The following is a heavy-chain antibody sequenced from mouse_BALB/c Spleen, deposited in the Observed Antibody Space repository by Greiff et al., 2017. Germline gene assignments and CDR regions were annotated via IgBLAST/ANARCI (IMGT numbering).Heavy chain of an antibody. Sequence: EVMLVESGGGLVKPGGSLKLSCAASGFTFSDYYMYWVRQTPEKRLEWVATISDGGSYTYYPDSVKGRFTISRDNAKNNLYLQMSSLKSEDTAMYYCARDGYGSRTGDYFDYWGQGTTLTVSS. CDR3: ARDGYGSRTGDYFDY. CDR1: GFTFSDYY. D-gene: IGHD1-1*01. V-gene: IGHV5-4*02. CDR2: ISDGGSYT. J-gene: IGHJ2*01.